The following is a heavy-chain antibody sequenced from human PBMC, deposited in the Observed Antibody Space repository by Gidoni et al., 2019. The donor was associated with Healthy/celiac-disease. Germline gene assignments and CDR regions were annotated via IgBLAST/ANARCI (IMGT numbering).Heavy chain of an antibody. CDR2: IYTSGST. CDR1: GGSISSGSYY. D-gene: IGHD7-27*01. V-gene: IGHV4-61*02. CDR3: ARDSGAGAFDI. Sequence: QVQLQESGPGLVKPSQTLSLTCTVSGGSISSGSYYWSWIRQPAGKGLEWIGRIYTSGSTNYNPSLKSRVTISVDTSKNQFSLKLSSVTAADTAVYYCARDSGAGAFDIWGQGTMVTVSS. J-gene: IGHJ3*02.